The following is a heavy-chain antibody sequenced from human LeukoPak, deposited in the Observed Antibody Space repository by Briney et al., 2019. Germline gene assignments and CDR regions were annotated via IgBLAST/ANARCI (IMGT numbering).Heavy chain of an antibody. CDR3: SRSGPYYYMDV. V-gene: IGHV4-4*09. CDR1: GGSMSSFY. CDR2: IYTSGST. J-gene: IGHJ6*03. Sequence: SETLSLTCTVSGGSMSSFYWSWIRQPPGKGLEWIGDIYTSGSTNYNPYFRSRVTISVDTSEKKFSLKLTSVTAADTAVYYCSRSGPYYYMDVWGKGTTVTVSS.